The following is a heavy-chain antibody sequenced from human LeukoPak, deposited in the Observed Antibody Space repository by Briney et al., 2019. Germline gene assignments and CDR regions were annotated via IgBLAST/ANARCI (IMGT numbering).Heavy chain of an antibody. CDR2: IYTSGST. V-gene: IGHV4-4*09. J-gene: IGHJ3*02. D-gene: IGHD6-13*01. CDR1: GGSISSYY. Sequence: PSETLSLTCTVSGGSISSYYWSWIRQPPGKGLEWIGYIYTSGSTNYNPSLKSRVTISVDTSKNQFSLKLSSVTAADTAVYYCASIIAAGGAFDIWGQGTMVTVSS. CDR3: ASIIAAGGAFDI.